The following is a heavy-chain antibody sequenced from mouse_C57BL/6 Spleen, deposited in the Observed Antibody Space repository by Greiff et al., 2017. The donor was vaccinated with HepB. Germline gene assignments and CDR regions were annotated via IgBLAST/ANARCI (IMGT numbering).Heavy chain of an antibody. Sequence: QVQLQQSGAELAKPGASVTLSCKASGYTFTSYWMHWVKQRPGQGLEWIGYINPSSGYTKYNQKFKDKATLTADKSSSTAYMQLSSLTYEDAAVYYCADTTVVENYAMDYWGQGTSVTVSS. V-gene: IGHV1-7*01. D-gene: IGHD1-1*01. CDR2: INPSSGYT. CDR3: ADTTVVENYAMDY. J-gene: IGHJ4*01. CDR1: GYTFTSYW.